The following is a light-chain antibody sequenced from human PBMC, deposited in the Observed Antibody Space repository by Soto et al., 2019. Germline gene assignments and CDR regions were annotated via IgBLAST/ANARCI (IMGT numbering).Light chain of an antibody. CDR3: CSYASSSTFWV. J-gene: IGLJ3*02. Sequence: QSALTQPASVSGSPGQSITISCTGTSSDVGSYNLVSWYQQHPGKAPKLMIYEGSKRPSGVSNRFSGSKSGNTASLPISGLQAEDEADYYCCSYASSSTFWVFGGGTKVTVL. V-gene: IGLV2-23*03. CDR1: SSDVGSYNL. CDR2: EGS.